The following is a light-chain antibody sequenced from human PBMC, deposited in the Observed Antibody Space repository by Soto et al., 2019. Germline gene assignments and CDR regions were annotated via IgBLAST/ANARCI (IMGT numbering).Light chain of an antibody. Sequence: DIQMTQSPSSLSASVGDRVTITCRASQSIRSYLNWYQQKPGKAPKLLIYAASSLQSGVPSKFSGSGSGTDFTLTISSLQPEDFATYYCQQSYSTHPTFVGGTKVEI. CDR2: AAS. CDR1: QSIRSY. V-gene: IGKV1-39*01. J-gene: IGKJ4*01. CDR3: QQSYSTHPT.